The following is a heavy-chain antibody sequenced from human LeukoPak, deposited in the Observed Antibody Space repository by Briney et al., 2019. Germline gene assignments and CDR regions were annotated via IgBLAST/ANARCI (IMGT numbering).Heavy chain of an antibody. V-gene: IGHV3-30-3*01. CDR1: EFTFNSYA. CDR2: MAHDGSNI. J-gene: IGHJ3*02. CDR3: AKDPNGDYIGTFDI. D-gene: IGHD4-17*01. Sequence: GGSLRLSCAASEFTFNSYAMHWVRQGPGKGLEWVAVMAHDGSNIYYAGSVQGRFTISRDDSKDTLYLQMNSLRLEDTAVYYCAKDPNGDYIGTFDIWGQGTMVTVSS.